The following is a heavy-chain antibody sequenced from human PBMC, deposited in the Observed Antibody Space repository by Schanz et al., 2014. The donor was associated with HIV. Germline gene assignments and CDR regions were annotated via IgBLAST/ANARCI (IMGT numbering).Heavy chain of an antibody. CDR3: ARAGVTDLFDH. CDR1: GFTFTTYG. D-gene: IGHD2-21*02. J-gene: IGHJ4*02. CDR2: ISYDGSNK. V-gene: IGHV3-30*03. Sequence: QVQLVESGGRVVQPGRSLRLSCAASGFTFTTYGMHWVRQTPGKGLEWVAVISYDGSNKYYADSVKGRFTISRDNSKNTLYLQMNSLRAEDTAVYYCARAGVTDLFDHWGQGTLVTVSS.